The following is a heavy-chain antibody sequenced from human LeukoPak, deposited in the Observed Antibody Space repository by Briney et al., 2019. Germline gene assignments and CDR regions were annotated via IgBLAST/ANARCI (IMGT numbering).Heavy chain of an antibody. J-gene: IGHJ4*02. Sequence: GGSLRLSCAASGFTFSDYYMSWIRQAPGKGLEWVCLIYSGGGTHYADSVKGRFTISRDSSKNTLYLQMNSLRAEDTAVYYCASLDFWSGYFDSWGQGTLVTVSS. D-gene: IGHD3-3*01. CDR3: ASLDFWSGYFDS. V-gene: IGHV3-66*01. CDR1: GFTFSDYY. CDR2: IYSGGGT.